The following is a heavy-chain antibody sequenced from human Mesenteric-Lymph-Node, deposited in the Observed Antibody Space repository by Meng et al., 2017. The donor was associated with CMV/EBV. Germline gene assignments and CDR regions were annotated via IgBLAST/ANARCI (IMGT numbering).Heavy chain of an antibody. CDR2: INPEGSDT. V-gene: IGHV3-74*01. J-gene: IGHJ4*02. D-gene: IGHD3-22*01. CDR3: VREPRSSGSYYFDY. CDR1: GFTFRNHW. Sequence: GGSLRLSCAASGFTFRNHWMHWVRQTPGKGLMSVSQINPEGSDTFYSVSVQGRFAISRDNAKNSLYLQINSLRAEDTAFYYCVREPRSSGSYYFDYWGRGTLVTVSS.